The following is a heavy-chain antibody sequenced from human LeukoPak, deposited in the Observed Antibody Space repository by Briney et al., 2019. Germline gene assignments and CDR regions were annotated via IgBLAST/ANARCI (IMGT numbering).Heavy chain of an antibody. CDR1: GGTFSSYA. V-gene: IGHV1-69*13. D-gene: IGHD3-22*01. CDR2: IIPIFGTA. J-gene: IGHJ6*02. Sequence: SVKVSCKASGGTFSSYAISWVRQAPGQGLEWMGGIIPIFGTANYAQKFQGRVTITADESTSTAYMELSSLRSEETAVYYCARGLMAVVMTPPPLDYGMDVWGQGTTVTVSS. CDR3: ARGLMAVVMTPPPLDYGMDV.